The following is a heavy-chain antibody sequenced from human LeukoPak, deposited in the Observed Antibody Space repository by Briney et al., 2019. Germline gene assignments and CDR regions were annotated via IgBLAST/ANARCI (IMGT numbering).Heavy chain of an antibody. J-gene: IGHJ3*02. CDR3: ARGDFWSGPI. V-gene: IGHV4-59*01. CDR2: IYYGGTT. Sequence: PSETLSLTCTVSGGSISSYYWSWIRQPPGKGLEWIGYIYYGGTTKYNSSLKSRVTISVDTSKDQFSLRLSSVTAADTAVYYCARGDFWSGPIWGQGTMVTVSS. D-gene: IGHD3-3*01. CDR1: GGSISSYY.